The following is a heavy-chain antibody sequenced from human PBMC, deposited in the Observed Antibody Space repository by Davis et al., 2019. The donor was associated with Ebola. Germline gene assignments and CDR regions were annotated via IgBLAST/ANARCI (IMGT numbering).Heavy chain of an antibody. CDR1: GFTFSSYA. CDR2: IRSKANSYAT. J-gene: IGHJ4*02. CDR3: TRHETTIFGVVINDY. D-gene: IGHD3-3*01. V-gene: IGHV3-73*01. Sequence: GGSLRLSCAASGFTFSSYAMHWVRQAPGKGLEWVGRIRSKANSYATAYAASVKGRFTISRDDSKNTAYLQMNSLKTEDTAVYYCTRHETTIFGVVINDYWGQGTLVTVSS.